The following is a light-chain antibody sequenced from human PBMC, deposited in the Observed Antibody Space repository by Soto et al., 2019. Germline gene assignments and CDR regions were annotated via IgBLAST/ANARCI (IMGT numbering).Light chain of an antibody. Sequence: EIVLTQSPGTLSLSPGERATLSCRASQSVSSSYLAWYQQKPGQAPRPLIYGASSRAIGIPARFSGSGSGTDFTLTISRLEPEDVAVYYCQQYCSSPWTFGQGTKVEIK. CDR3: QQYCSSPWT. V-gene: IGKV3-20*01. CDR1: QSVSSSY. CDR2: GAS. J-gene: IGKJ1*01.